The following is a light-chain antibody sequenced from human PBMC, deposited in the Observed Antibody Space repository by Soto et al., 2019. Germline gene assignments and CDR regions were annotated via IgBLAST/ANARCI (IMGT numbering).Light chain of an antibody. CDR2: KAS. V-gene: IGKV1-5*03. J-gene: IGKJ1*01. Sequence: DIQMTQSPSTLSASVGDRVTIICRASQTISSWLAWYQQKGGQAPKLLISKASILDSGVPSRFSGSGSGTEFNLTISSLQPEDFATYYCQQYNSFIWTFGQGTRWIS. CDR1: QTISSW. CDR3: QQYNSFIWT.